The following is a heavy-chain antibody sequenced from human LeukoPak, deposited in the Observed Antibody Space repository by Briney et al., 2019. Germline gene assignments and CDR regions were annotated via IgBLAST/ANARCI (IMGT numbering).Heavy chain of an antibody. J-gene: IGHJ5*02. D-gene: IGHD2-2*01. CDR1: ALTFSTYS. V-gene: IGHV3-30*04. CDR2: ISYDGSNK. Sequence: GGSLRLSCAASALTFSTYSMHWVRQAPGKGLEWVAVISYDGSNKYYTDSVKGRFTISRDNSKNTLYLQMNSLRVEDTAVYYCARSCGSTSCSDGDWFDPWGQGTLVTVSS. CDR3: ARSCGSTSCSDGDWFDP.